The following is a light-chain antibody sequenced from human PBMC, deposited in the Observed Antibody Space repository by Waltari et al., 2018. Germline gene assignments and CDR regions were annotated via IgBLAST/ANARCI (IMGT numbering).Light chain of an antibody. Sequence: QAALTQPPSMSGSPGQSVTISCTGTSSDIGGYNRVSWYQQHPGKAPKLMIYEVSQRPSGFSDGFSCSKSGNTASLTISGLQAEDEADYYCSSYTGSNTFIFGTGTRLTVL. CDR3: SSYTGSNTFI. J-gene: IGLJ1*01. CDR2: EVS. V-gene: IGLV2-8*01. CDR1: SSDIGGYNR.